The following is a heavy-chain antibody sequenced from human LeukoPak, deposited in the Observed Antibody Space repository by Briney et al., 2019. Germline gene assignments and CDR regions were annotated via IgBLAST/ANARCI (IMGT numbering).Heavy chain of an antibody. CDR3: ARDRAVGLGYYGMDV. J-gene: IGHJ6*02. CDR2: ISGSGGST. CDR1: GFTFSSYA. D-gene: IGHD6-19*01. Sequence: PGGSLRLSCAASGFTFSSYAMSWVRQAPGKGLEWVSAISGSGGSTYYADSVKGRFTISRDNSKNTLYLQMNSLRAEDTAVYYCARDRAVGLGYYGMDVWGQGTTVTVSS. V-gene: IGHV3-23*01.